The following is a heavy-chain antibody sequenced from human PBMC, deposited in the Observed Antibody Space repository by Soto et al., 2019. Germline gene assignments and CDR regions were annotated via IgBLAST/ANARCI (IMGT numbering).Heavy chain of an antibody. D-gene: IGHD3-22*01. CDR2: ISFTGST. CDR3: ARTPSTYYYDSSGYYYNWFDP. J-gene: IGHJ5*02. CDR1: GGYISSSDYY. Sequence: SETLSLTCTVSGGYISSSDYYWTWIRQSPGKGLEYIGYISFTGSTYYNPSLKSRVTISVDTSKNQFSLKLYSVTAADTAVYYCARTPSTYYYDSSGYYYNWFDPWGQGTLVT. V-gene: IGHV4-30-4*01.